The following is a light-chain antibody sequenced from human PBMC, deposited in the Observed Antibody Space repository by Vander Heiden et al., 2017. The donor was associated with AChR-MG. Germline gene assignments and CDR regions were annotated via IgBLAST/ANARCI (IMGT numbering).Light chain of an antibody. CDR3: SSYTSSSTPWV. J-gene: IGLJ3*02. CDR1: RSDVGGYNY. Sequence: QSALTQPASVSGSPGQSITISCTGTRSDVGGYNYVSWYQQHPGKAPKLMIYDVSKRPSVVSNRFSGSKSGNTASLTISGLQAEDEADYYCSSYTSSSTPWVFGGGTKLTVL. V-gene: IGLV2-14*01. CDR2: DVS.